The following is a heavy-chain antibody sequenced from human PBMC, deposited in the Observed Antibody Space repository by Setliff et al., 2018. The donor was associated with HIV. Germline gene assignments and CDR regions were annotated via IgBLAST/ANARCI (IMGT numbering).Heavy chain of an antibody. D-gene: IGHD2-15*01. CDR1: GGSFSGYY. CDR2: INHSGSA. Sequence: SETLSLTCAVYGGSFSGYYWTWIRQPPGKGLEWIGKINHSGSAKYNPSLQSRVAISVDISKNQFSLTLSSVTAVDTAVYYCARFCRGGSCPDYWGQGMLVTVS. V-gene: IGHV4-34*01. J-gene: IGHJ4*02. CDR3: ARFCRGGSCPDY.